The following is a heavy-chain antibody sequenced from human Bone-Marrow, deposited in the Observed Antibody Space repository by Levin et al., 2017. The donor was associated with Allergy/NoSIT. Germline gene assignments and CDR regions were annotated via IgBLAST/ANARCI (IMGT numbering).Heavy chain of an antibody. J-gene: IGHJ5*02. CDR1: GGSVLSSSHY. V-gene: IGHV4-39*01. D-gene: IGHD1-26*01. Sequence: SETLSLTCTVSGGSVLSSSHYWAWIRQPPGKGLEWIGSVYFSGSTYYNPSLKSRVSISVDTSKDQFSLNLSSVTAADTAVYYCARQLSASYFLVGFDPWGQGTLVTVSS. CDR3: ARQLSASYFLVGFDP. CDR2: VYFSGST.